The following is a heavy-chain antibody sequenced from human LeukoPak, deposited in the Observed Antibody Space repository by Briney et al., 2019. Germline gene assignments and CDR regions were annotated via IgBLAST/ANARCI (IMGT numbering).Heavy chain of an antibody. D-gene: IGHD3-9*01. CDR3: ARGRLVTNYYGMDV. CDR2: IYYSGST. Sequence: SETLSLTCTVSGGSIGHSSYYWGWIRQPPGKGLEWIGRIYYSGSTYYNPSLESRVTISIDTSKNQFSLKLSSVTAADTAVYYCARGRLVTNYYGMDVWGQGTTVTVSS. CDR1: GGSIGHSSYY. J-gene: IGHJ6*02. V-gene: IGHV4-39*01.